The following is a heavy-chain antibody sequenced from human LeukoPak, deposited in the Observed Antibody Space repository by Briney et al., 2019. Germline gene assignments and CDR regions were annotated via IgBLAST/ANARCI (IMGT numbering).Heavy chain of an antibody. CDR1: GYTFTSYY. CDR3: ARAGGGSYHYYYYYYMDV. CDR2: IIPIFGTA. J-gene: IGHJ6*03. Sequence: SVKVSCKASGYTFTSYYMHRVRQAPGQGLEWMGGIIPIFGTANYAQKFQGRVTITADESTSTAYMELSSLRSEDTAVYYCARAGGGSYHYYYYYYMDVWGKGTTVTVSS. V-gene: IGHV1-69*13. D-gene: IGHD2-15*01.